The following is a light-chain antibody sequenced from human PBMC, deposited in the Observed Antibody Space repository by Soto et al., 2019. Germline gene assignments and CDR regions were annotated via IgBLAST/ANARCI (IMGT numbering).Light chain of an antibody. CDR3: QHDDHLPPLS. V-gene: IGKV1-33*01. CDR1: QDIRNY. CDR2: DAS. Sequence: DIQMTQSPSSLSASVGDRVTITCQASQDIRNYLNWSQQKPGKAPTLLIYDASTLRAGVPSRFSGSGSGTEFAFTISSLQPEDIATYDGQHDDHLPPLSFGGGTKVEIK. J-gene: IGKJ4*02.